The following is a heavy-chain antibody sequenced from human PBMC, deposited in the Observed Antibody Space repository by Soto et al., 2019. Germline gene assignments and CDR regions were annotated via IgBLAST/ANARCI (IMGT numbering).Heavy chain of an antibody. D-gene: IGHD3-22*01. CDR1: GFTFSNYG. J-gene: IGHJ4*02. CDR2: IYSGGST. Sequence: QVQLVESGGGVVQPGRSLRLSCATSGFTFSNYGMHWVRQAPGKGLEWVAVIYSGGSTYYADSVKGRFTISRDNSKNTLYLQMNSLRAEDTAVYYCAREARGFSSGYTRWGQGTLVTVSS. CDR3: AREARGFSSGYTR. V-gene: IGHV3-NL1*01.